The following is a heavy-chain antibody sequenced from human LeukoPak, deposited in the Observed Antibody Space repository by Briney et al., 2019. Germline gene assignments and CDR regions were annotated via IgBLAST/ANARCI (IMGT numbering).Heavy chain of an antibody. D-gene: IGHD3-10*01. CDR2: ISSSGNTI. CDR3: VTDPLRGSGNY. CDR1: GFTFNIYE. Sequence: PGGSLRLSCAASGFTFNIYEMNWVRQAPGRGLEWLSVISSSGNTIYYADSVKGRFTVSRDNAKTSLYLQMNSLGAEGTAVYYCVTDPLRGSGNYWGQGTLVTVSS. V-gene: IGHV3-48*03. J-gene: IGHJ4*02.